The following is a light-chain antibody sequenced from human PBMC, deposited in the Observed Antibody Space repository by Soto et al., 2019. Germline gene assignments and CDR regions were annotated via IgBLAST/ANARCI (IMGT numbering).Light chain of an antibody. J-gene: IGKJ1*01. CDR2: GAS. V-gene: IGKV3-20*01. CDR1: QSVSSSY. CDR3: QQYGSAPQT. Sequence: EIELTQSPGTLSLSPGERATLSCRASQSVSSSYLAWYQQKPGQDHRLIIYGASSRATGIPDRFSGSGSGKDFTLTINRLEPEDFAAYYGQQYGSAPQTFGQGTNEENK.